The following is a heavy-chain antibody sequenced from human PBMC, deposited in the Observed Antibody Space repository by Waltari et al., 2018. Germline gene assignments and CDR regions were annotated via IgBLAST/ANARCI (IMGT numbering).Heavy chain of an antibody. Sequence: QVQLQESGPGLVKPSETLSLTCAVPGYSISSGYSWAWLRQPPGKGLEWIGSIYPRGSTYYNPSLKSRVTISVDTSKNQFSLKLSSVTAADTAVYYCARQVPMVYANRGVFDYWGQGTLVTVSS. V-gene: IGHV4-38-2*01. CDR2: IYPRGST. D-gene: IGHD2-8*01. J-gene: IGHJ4*02. CDR1: GYSISSGYS. CDR3: ARQVPMVYANRGVFDY.